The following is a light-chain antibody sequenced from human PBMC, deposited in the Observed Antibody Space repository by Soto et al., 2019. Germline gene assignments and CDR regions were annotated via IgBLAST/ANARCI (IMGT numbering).Light chain of an antibody. CDR1: SSNIGAGYD. CDR3: QSYDSSLSGSI. Sequence: QSVLTQPPSVSGAPGQRVTISCTGSSSNIGAGYDVHWYQLLPGTAPKLLIFGNSHRPSGVPDRFSGSKSGTSASLAITGLQAEDEADYYCQSYDSSLSGSIFGGGTKVTVL. V-gene: IGLV1-40*01. CDR2: GNS. J-gene: IGLJ2*01.